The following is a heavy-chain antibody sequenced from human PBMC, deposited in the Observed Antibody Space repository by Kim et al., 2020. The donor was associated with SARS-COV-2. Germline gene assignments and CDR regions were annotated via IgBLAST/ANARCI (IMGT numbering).Heavy chain of an antibody. CDR2: IYTSGST. Sequence: SETLSLTCTVSGGSISSGSYYWSWIRQPAGKGLEWIGRIYTSGSTNYNPSLKSRVTISVDTSKNQFSLKLSSVTAADTAVYYCAGQKGTIGLYYYGMDVWGQGTTVTVSS. J-gene: IGHJ6*02. CDR3: AGQKGTIGLYYYGMDV. V-gene: IGHV4-61*02. D-gene: IGHD3-10*01. CDR1: GGSISSGSYY.